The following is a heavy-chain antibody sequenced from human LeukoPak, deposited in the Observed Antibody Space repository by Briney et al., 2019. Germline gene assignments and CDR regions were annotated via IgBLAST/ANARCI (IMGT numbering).Heavy chain of an antibody. CDR1: GGSFSGYY. J-gene: IGHJ5*02. CDR3: ARYSSSWSPRGFDP. V-gene: IGHV4-34*01. D-gene: IGHD6-13*01. CDR2: INHSGST. Sequence: SETLSLTCAVYGGSFSGYYWSWIRRPPGKGLEWFGEINHSGSTNYNPSLKSRVTISVDTSKNQFSLKLSSVTAADTAVYYCARYSSSWSPRGFDPWGQGTLVTVSS.